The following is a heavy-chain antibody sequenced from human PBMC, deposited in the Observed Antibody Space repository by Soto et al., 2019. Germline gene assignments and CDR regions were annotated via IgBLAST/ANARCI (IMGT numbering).Heavy chain of an antibody. D-gene: IGHD3-22*01. CDR3: ARDRLRGYDSSGFYS. CDR1: GDSFTNYG. Sequence: GASVKVSCETCGDSFTNYGISWVRQAPGQGLEWMGWINPSDGNRNFAQKFEDRVTMTTATSTNTVFLELRSLKSDDTAIYYCARDRLRGYDSSGFYSWGQGTMVTVSS. V-gene: IGHV1-18*01. J-gene: IGHJ5*01. CDR2: INPSDGNR.